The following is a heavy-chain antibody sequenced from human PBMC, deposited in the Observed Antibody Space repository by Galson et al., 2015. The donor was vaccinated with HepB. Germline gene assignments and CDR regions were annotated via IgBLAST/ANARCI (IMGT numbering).Heavy chain of an antibody. CDR1: GYTFSRYS. CDR2: INADNGKT. V-gene: IGHV1-3*01. CDR3: AHGWYQLLEGWFDP. D-gene: IGHD6-19*01. J-gene: IGHJ5*02. Sequence: SVKVSCKASGYTFSRYSMHWVRQAPGQRPEWMGWINADNGKTEYSQKFQGRVTMTRDTSASTAYMEVSSLRFEDTAIYYCAHGWYQLLEGWFDPWGQGTLVIVSS.